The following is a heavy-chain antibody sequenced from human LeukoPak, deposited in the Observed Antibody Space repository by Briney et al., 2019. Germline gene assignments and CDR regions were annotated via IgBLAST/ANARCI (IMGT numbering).Heavy chain of an antibody. V-gene: IGHV3-21*01. CDR1: GFTFSSYG. D-gene: IGHD1-26*01. Sequence: GGSLRLSCAASGFTFSSYGMSWVRQAPRKGLEWVSSISSSSSYIYYADSVKGRFTISRDNAKNSLYLQMNSLRAEDTAVYYCAKGYGWEASYYYYYMDVWGKGTTVTISS. CDR2: ISSSSSYI. CDR3: AKGYGWEASYYYYYMDV. J-gene: IGHJ6*03.